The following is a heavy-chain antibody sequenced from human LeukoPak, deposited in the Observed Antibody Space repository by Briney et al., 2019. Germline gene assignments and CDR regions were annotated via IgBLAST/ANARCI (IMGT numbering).Heavy chain of an antibody. J-gene: IGHJ4*02. CDR2: IHTSRDT. CDR3: ARGPPPDFDY. Sequence: SSETLSLTCTVSGGSISSYYWSWIRQPAGKGLEWIGRIHTSRDTNYNPSLKSRVTMSVDTSKNQFSLKLSSVTAADTAVYYCARGPPPDFDYWGQGTLVTVSS. V-gene: IGHV4-4*07. CDR1: GGSISSYY.